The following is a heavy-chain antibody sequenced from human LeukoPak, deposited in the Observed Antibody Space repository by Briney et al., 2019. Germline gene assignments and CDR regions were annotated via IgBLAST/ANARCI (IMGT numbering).Heavy chain of an antibody. D-gene: IGHD1-1*01. CDR3: AREYNWNDGRDALDI. V-gene: IGHV3-48*01. CDR1: GFTFSSYS. J-gene: IGHJ3*02. CDR2: ISSSSSTI. Sequence: GGSLRLSCAASGFTFSSYSMNWVRQAPGKGLEWVSYISSSSSTIYYADSVKGRFTISRDNAKNSLYLQMNSLRAEDTAVYYCAREYNWNDGRDALDIWGQGTMVTVSS.